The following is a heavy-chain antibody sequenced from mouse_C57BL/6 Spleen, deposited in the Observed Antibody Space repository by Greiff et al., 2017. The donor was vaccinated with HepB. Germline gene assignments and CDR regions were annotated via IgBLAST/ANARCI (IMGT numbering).Heavy chain of an antibody. V-gene: IGHV5-16*01. CDR1: GFTFRDYY. D-gene: IGHD3-3*01. CDR2: INYDGSST. J-gene: IGHJ2*01. Sequence: EVHLVESEGGLVQPGSSMKLSCTASGFTFRDYYMAWVRQVPEKGLEWVANINYDGSSTYYLDSLKSRFIISGDNAKNILYLQMSSLKSEDTATYYCAREGGLYYFDYWGQGTTLTVSS. CDR3: AREGGLYYFDY.